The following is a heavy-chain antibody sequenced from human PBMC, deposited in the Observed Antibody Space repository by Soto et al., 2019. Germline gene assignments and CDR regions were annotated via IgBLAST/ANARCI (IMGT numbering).Heavy chain of an antibody. V-gene: IGHV3-72*01. Sequence: EVQLVESGGGLVQPGGSLRLSCAASGFTFSDHYMDCVRQAPGKGLEWVGRTRNKAHSYTTEYAASVKGRFTISRDDSKNSLYLQMNSLKSEDTAVYFCTRSWLSGLGGMDVWGQGTTVTVS. CDR3: TRSWLSGLGGMDV. J-gene: IGHJ6*02. CDR1: GFTFSDHY. D-gene: IGHD3-22*01. CDR2: TRNKAHSYTT.